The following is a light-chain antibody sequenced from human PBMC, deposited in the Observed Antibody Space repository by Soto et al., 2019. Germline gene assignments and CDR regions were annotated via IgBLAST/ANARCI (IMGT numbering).Light chain of an antibody. CDR1: QSVSTN. J-gene: IGKJ3*01. V-gene: IGKV3-15*01. CDR3: QEYSKWPLFT. CDR2: AAS. Sequence: EIVVTQSPGILSVSPGDRATLSCRASQSVSTNLAWYQQKPGQAPTLLIYAASTRATGIPARFTCSGSGTDFTLTISSLQSEDFSGYYCQEYSKWPLFTFGPGTRVDIK.